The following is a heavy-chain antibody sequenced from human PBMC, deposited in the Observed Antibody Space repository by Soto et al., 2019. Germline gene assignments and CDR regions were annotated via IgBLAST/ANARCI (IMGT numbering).Heavy chain of an antibody. CDR2: IFWDDDK. D-gene: IGHD5-12*01. Sequence: QITLKESGPALVRPTQTLTLTCSFSGFSLTTRGVAVGWIRQPPGKALELLALIFWDDDKWYSPSLRSRLTITEDTSKNPVVLTMTSMDPVDTATYYCAHRSRGYAYYFDQWGQGTLVPVSS. J-gene: IGHJ4*02. CDR3: AHRSRGYAYYFDQ. V-gene: IGHV2-5*02. CDR1: GFSLTTRGVA.